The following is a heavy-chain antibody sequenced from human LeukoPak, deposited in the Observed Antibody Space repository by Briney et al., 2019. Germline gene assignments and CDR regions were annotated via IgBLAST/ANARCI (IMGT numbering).Heavy chain of an antibody. V-gene: IGHV1-2*02. CDR3: ARGLGVDTAMVTENWFDP. CDR1: GYTFTGYY. Sequence: GASVKVSCKASGYTFTGYYMHWVRQAPGQGLEWMGWINPNSGGTNYAQKFQGRVTMTRDTSISTAYMEPSRLRSDDTAVYYCARGLGVDTAMVTENWFDPWGQGTLVTVSS. J-gene: IGHJ5*02. CDR2: INPNSGGT. D-gene: IGHD5-18*01.